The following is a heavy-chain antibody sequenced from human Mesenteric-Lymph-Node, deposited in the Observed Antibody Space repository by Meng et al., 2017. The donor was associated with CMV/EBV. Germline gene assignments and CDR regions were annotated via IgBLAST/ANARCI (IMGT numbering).Heavy chain of an antibody. CDR3: ARDPLDAFDI. J-gene: IGHJ3*02. Sequence: SETLSLTCTVSGYSISSGYYWSWIRQPPGKGLEWIGYIYYSGSTNYNPSLKSRVTISVDTSKNQFSLKLSSVTAADTAVYYCARDPLDAFDIWGQGTMVTVSS. V-gene: IGHV4-61*01. CDR1: GYSISSGYY. CDR2: IYYSGST.